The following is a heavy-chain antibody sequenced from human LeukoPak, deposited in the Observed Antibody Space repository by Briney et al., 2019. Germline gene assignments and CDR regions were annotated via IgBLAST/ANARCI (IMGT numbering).Heavy chain of an antibody. D-gene: IGHD3-10*01. Sequence: SETLSLTCAVSGGSFSGYYWSWIRQPPGKGLEWIGEINHSGSTNYNPCLKSRVTISVDTSKNQFSLKLSSVTAADTAVYYCARGRYYYGSGSYSDYWGQGTLVTVSS. CDR2: INHSGST. CDR3: ARGRYYYGSGSYSDY. CDR1: GGSFSGYY. V-gene: IGHV4-34*01. J-gene: IGHJ4*02.